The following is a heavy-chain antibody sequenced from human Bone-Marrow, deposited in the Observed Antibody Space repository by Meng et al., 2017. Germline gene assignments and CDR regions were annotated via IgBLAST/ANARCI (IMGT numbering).Heavy chain of an antibody. Sequence: GQSQQVGAGLLKPSETLSLTCVVSGVSFSDYYWSWIRQPPGKGLEWIGEINHSGSTNYNPSLESRATISVDTSQNNLSLKLSSVTAADSAVYYCARGPTTMAHDFDYWGQGTLVTVSS. J-gene: IGHJ4*02. CDR3: ARGPTTMAHDFDY. D-gene: IGHD4-11*01. V-gene: IGHV4-34*02. CDR2: INHSGST. CDR1: GVSFSDYY.